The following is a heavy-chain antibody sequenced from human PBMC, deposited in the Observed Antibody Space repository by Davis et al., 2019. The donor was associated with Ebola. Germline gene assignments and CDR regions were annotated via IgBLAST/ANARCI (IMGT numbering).Heavy chain of an antibody. CDR3: ARFGRGYSSSWYASGYYYYGMDV. Sequence: ASVKVSCKASGYTFTSYDINWVRQATGQGLEWMGWMNPNSGNTGYAQKLQGRVTMTTDTSTSTAYMELRSLRSDDTAVYYCARFGRGYSSSWYASGYYYYGMDVWGQGTTVTVSS. CDR2: MNPNSGNT. D-gene: IGHD6-13*01. V-gene: IGHV1-8*01. J-gene: IGHJ6*02. CDR1: GYTFTSYD.